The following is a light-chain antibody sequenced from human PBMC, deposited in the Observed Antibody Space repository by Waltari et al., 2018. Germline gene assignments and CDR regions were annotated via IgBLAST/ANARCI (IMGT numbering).Light chain of an antibody. CDR2: SND. V-gene: IGLV1-44*01. CDR3: ATWDDRLTGVV. J-gene: IGLJ2*01. Sequence: QSVLTQPPSASGTPGQRVTISCSGSYSNIGSNIVTCYQQLPGTAPKLLIYSNDYRPSGVPYRFSGSKSGTSASLAISGLQSEDEADYYCATWDDRLTGVVFGGGTRVTVL. CDR1: YSNIGSNI.